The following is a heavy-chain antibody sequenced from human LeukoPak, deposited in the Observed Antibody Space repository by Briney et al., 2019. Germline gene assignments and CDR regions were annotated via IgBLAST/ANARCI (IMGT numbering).Heavy chain of an antibody. D-gene: IGHD5-12*01. CDR1: GYTFSGYY. V-gene: IGHV1-2*02. CDR2: INPNSGGT. J-gene: IGHJ4*02. CDR3: ARVSTQFRDGYNLPGY. Sequence: ASVKVSFKASGYTFSGYYMHWVRQAPGQGLEWMGWINPNSGGTNYAQKFQGRVTMTRDTSISTAYMELSRLRSDDTAVYYCARVSTQFRDGYNLPGYWGQGTLVTVSS.